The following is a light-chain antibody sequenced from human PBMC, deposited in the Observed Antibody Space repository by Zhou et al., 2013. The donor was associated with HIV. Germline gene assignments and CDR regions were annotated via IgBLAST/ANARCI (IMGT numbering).Light chain of an antibody. CDR2: DAS. CDR1: QDINNC. J-gene: IGKJ5*01. CDR3: QQSYSTPLT. Sequence: IQVTQSPSSLSASLGDSVTITCQASQDINNCLHWYQQKPGRAPKLLIYDASNLEVGVPSRFSGSGSGTDFTLTISSLQPEDFAAYFCQQSYSTPLTFGQGTRLEIK. V-gene: IGKV1-39*01.